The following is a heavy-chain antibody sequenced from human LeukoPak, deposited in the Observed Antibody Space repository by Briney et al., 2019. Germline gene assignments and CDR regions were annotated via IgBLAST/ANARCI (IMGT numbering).Heavy chain of an antibody. CDR1: GFTFSSYG. CDR3: AKGRVPAAKYYYYYYGMDV. J-gene: IGHJ6*02. Sequence: WVLRLSCAASGFTFSSYGMHWVRQAPGKGLEWVAVISYDGSNKYYADSVKGRFTISRDNSKNTLYLQMNSLRAEDTAVYYRAKGRVPAAKYYYYYYGMDVWGQGTTVTVSS. V-gene: IGHV3-30*18. D-gene: IGHD2-2*01. CDR2: ISYDGSNK.